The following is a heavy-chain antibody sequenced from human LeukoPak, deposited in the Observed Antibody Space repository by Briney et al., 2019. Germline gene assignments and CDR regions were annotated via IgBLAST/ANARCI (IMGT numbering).Heavy chain of an antibody. CDR1: GFTFDDYA. CDR3: AKASGIAVAGTGMDV. J-gene: IGHJ6*03. V-gene: IGHV3-9*03. CDR2: ISWNSGSI. D-gene: IGHD6-19*01. Sequence: PGGSLRLSCAASGFTFDDYAMHWVRQAPGKGLEWVSGISWNSGSIGYADSVKGRFTISRDNAKNSLYLQMNSLRAEDMALYYCAKASGIAVAGTGMDVWGKGTTVTISS.